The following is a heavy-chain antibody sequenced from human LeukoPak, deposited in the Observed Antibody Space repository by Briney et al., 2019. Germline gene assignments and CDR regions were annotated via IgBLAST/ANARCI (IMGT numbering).Heavy chain of an antibody. V-gene: IGHV4-39*02. CDR2: IHHSGSA. CDR1: GDSISSGTYY. J-gene: IGHJ4*02. CDR3: ASFVVLAGTRCY. Sequence: PSETLSLTCTVSGDSISSGTYYWGWIRQPPGEGLEWIATIHHSGSAYHNPSLKSRVTISVDTSRNHFSLNLSSVTAADTAVYYCASFVVLAGTRCYWGQGTLVTVSS. D-gene: IGHD2-15*01.